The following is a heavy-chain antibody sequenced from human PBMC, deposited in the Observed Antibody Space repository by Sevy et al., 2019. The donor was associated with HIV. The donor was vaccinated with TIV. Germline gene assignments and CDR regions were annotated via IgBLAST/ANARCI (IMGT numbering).Heavy chain of an antibody. CDR1: GFTFSSYE. CDR2: ISSSGSTI. V-gene: IGHV3-48*03. J-gene: IGHJ6*02. Sequence: GGSLRLSCAASGFTFSSYEMNWVHQAPGKGLEWVSYISSSGSTIYYADSVKGRFTISRDNAKNSLYLQMNSLRAEDTAVYYCARDRRGDPNGMDVWGQGTTVTVSS. D-gene: IGHD2-21*02. CDR3: ARDRRGDPNGMDV.